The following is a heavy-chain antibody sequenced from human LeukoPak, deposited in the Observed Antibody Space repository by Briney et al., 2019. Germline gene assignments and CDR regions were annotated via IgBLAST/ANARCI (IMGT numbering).Heavy chain of an antibody. CDR3: ARAMEKNYYDSSGYYL. CDR2: INPSGGST. D-gene: IGHD3-22*01. CDR1: GYTFTSYY. V-gene: IGHV1-46*01. J-gene: IGHJ5*02. Sequence: ASVKVSCKASGYTFTSYYMHWVRQAPGQGLEWMGIINPSGGSTSYAQKFQGRVTITRDTSASTAYMELSSLRSEDTAVYYCARAMEKNYYDSSGYYLWGQGTLVTVSS.